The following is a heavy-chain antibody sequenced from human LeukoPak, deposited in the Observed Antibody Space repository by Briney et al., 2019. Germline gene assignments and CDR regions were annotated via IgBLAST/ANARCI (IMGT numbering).Heavy chain of an antibody. V-gene: IGHV3-48*01. J-gene: IGHJ1*01. Sequence: PGGSLRLSCAASGFTFSSYSMNWVRQAPGKGLEWVSYISSSSSTIHYADSVKGRFTISRDNAKNSLYLQMNSLRAEDTAVYYCARDGYSSGYYPYAEYFQHWGQGTLVTVSS. D-gene: IGHD3-22*01. CDR2: ISSSSSTI. CDR3: ARDGYSSGYYPYAEYFQH. CDR1: GFTFSSYS.